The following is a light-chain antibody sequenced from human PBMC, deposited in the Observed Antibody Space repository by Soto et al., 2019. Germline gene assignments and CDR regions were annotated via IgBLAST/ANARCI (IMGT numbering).Light chain of an antibody. J-gene: IGKJ1*01. CDR2: AAS. CDR1: QSISSY. Sequence: DIQMTQSPSSLSASVRDRVTITCRASQSISSYLNWYQQKPGKAPKLLIYAASSLQSGVPSRFSGSGSGTDFTLTVSSLQPEDFATYFCQQSYSTPRTFDQGTKVEVK. V-gene: IGKV1-39*01. CDR3: QQSYSTPRT.